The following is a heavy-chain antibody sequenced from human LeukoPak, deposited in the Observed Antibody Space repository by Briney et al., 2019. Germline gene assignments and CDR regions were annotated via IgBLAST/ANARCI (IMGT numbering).Heavy chain of an antibody. Sequence: ASVKVSCKASGYTFTSYDINWVRQATGQGLEWMGWMNPNSGNTGYAQKFQGRVTITADKSTSTAYMELSSLRSEDTAVYYCARPLDYYDSSGYYLHDAFDIWGQGTMVTVSS. CDR2: MNPNSGNT. J-gene: IGHJ3*02. CDR3: ARPLDYYDSSGYYLHDAFDI. CDR1: GYTFTSYD. D-gene: IGHD3-22*01. V-gene: IGHV1-8*03.